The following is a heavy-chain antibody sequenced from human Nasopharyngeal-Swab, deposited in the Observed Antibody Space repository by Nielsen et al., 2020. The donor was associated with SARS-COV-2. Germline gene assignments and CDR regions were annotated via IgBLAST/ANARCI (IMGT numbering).Heavy chain of an antibody. CDR2: ISPDGSTT. V-gene: IGHV3-74*01. Sequence: GESLKISCAASGFAFSSYWMHWVRQAPGKGLVWVSRISPDGSTTGYADSVKGRFTISRDNAKSTLYLQINSLRADDTAVYYCTRDFDAATGYWGQGTLVTVSS. D-gene: IGHD5-18*01. CDR3: TRDFDAATGY. CDR1: GFAFSSYW. J-gene: IGHJ4*02.